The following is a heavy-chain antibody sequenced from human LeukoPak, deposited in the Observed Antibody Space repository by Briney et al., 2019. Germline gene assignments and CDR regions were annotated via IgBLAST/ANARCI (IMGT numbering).Heavy chain of an antibody. Sequence: ASVKVSCKASGYTFTSYGISWVRQAPGQGLKWMGWISAYNGNTNYAQKLQGRVTMTTDTSTSTAYMELRSLRSDDTAVYYCARTPIVVVPADYWGQGTLVTVSS. CDR1: GYTFTSYG. J-gene: IGHJ4*02. CDR3: ARTPIVVVPADY. CDR2: ISAYNGNT. V-gene: IGHV1-18*01. D-gene: IGHD2-2*01.